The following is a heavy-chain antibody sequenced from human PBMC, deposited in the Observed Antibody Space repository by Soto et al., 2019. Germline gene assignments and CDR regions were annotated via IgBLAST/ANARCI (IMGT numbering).Heavy chain of an antibody. Sequence: ASVKVSCKXSGYTFTSHGISWVRQAPGQGLEWMGWISLYNGDTDYTQKFQGRVTMTTDTSTSTAYMELRSLRSDDTAVYYCARTFYYDSSGSDPYYFDFWGQGTLVTVSS. D-gene: IGHD3-22*01. CDR2: ISLYNGDT. CDR1: GYTFTSHG. V-gene: IGHV1-18*04. CDR3: ARTFYYDSSGSDPYYFDF. J-gene: IGHJ4*02.